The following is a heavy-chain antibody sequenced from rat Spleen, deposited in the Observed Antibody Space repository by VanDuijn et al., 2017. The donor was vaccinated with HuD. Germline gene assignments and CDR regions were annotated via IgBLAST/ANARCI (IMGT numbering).Heavy chain of an antibody. CDR2: ISYEGSST. V-gene: IGHV5-22*01. J-gene: IGHJ2*01. CDR3: TPEGYSH. D-gene: IGHD1-12*03. CDR1: GFTFSDYY. Sequence: EVQLVESGGGLVQPGRSLKLSCAASGFTFSDYYMAWVRQAPKKGLEWVASISYEGSSTYYGDSVKGRFTISRDNAKSTLYLQMNSLRSEDTATYYCTPEGYSHWGQGVMVTVSS.